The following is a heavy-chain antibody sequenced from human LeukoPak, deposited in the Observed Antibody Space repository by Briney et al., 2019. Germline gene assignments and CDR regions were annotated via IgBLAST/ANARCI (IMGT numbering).Heavy chain of an antibody. CDR1: GFTFSDYH. CDR2: ISSSGSTI. Sequence: GGSLRLSCAASGFTFSDYHMSWIRQAPGKGLEWVSYISSSGSTIYYADSVKGRFTISRDNAKNSLYLQMNSLRAEDTAVYYCARDPPWEMATTGLLDYWGQGTLVTVSS. J-gene: IGHJ4*02. V-gene: IGHV3-11*04. CDR3: ARDPPWEMATTGLLDY. D-gene: IGHD5-24*01.